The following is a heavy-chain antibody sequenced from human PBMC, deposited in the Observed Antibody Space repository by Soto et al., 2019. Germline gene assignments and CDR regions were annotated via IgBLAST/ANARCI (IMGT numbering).Heavy chain of an antibody. J-gene: IGHJ2*01. CDR1: GFTFSSYD. CDR3: ARDSGNLGSSSGYFDL. D-gene: IGHD6-6*01. Sequence: EVQLVESGGGLVQPGGSLRLSCAASGFTFSSYDMHWVRQATGKVLEWVSAIGTAGDTYYPGSVKGRFTISRENAKNSLYLQMNSLRAEDTAVYYCARDSGNLGSSSGYFDLWGRGTLVTVSS. CDR2: IGTAGDT. V-gene: IGHV3-13*01.